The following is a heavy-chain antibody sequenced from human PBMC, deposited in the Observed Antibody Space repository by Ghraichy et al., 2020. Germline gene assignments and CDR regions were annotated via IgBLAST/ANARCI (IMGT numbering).Heavy chain of an antibody. J-gene: IGHJ5*02. CDR1: GDSLNNYY. V-gene: IGHV4-59*01. CDR2: IYHNGRT. Sequence: SETLSLTCTVSGDSLNNYYWSWIRQAPGMGLEWIGSIYHNGRTKYNPSLKSRVTMSVDTSKNQFSLSLTSVTAADTAVFYCARDQEWRASSSGFDPWGQGTLVSVSP. D-gene: IGHD2-2*01. CDR3: ARDQEWRASSSGFDP.